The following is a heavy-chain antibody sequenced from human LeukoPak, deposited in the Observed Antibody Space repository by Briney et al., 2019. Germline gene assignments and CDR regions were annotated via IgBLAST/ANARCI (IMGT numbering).Heavy chain of an antibody. D-gene: IGHD3-3*01. Sequence: GASVKVSCKASGYTFTSYDINWVRQATGQGLEWMGWMNPNSGNTGYAQKFQGRVTMTRNTSISTAYMELSSLRSEDTAVYYCARGVLYYDFWSAWRGRENYGMDVWGQGTTVTVSS. CDR2: MNPNSGNT. J-gene: IGHJ6*02. CDR3: ARGVLYYDFWSAWRGRENYGMDV. CDR1: GYTFTSYD. V-gene: IGHV1-8*01.